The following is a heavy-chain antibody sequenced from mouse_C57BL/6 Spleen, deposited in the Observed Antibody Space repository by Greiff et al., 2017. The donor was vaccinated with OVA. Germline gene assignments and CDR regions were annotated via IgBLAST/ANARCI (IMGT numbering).Heavy chain of an antibody. CDR1: GYTFTDYE. CDR3: TRNYGSSYPFAY. V-gene: IGHV1-15*01. Sequence: QVQLQQPGAELVRPGASVTLSCKASGYTFTDYEMHWVKQTPVHGLEWIGAIDPETGGTAYNQKFKGKAILTADKSSSTAYMELRSLTSEDSAVYYCTRNYGSSYPFAYWGQGTLVTVSA. D-gene: IGHD1-1*01. J-gene: IGHJ3*01. CDR2: IDPETGGT.